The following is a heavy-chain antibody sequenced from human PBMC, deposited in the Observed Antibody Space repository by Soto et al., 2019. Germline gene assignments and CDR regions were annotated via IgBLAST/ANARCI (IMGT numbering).Heavy chain of an antibody. CDR2: ISYDGSNK. J-gene: IGHJ2*01. Sequence: QVQLVESGGGVVQPGRSLRLSCAASGFTFSSYAMHWVRQAPGKGLEWVAVISYDGSNKYYANSVKGRFTISRDNSKNSLYLLLPILMAADTAVYYFARAPPMEHFWSGYPDLSGRGTLVTVSS. CDR1: GFTFSSYA. V-gene: IGHV3-30-3*01. D-gene: IGHD3-3*01. CDR3: ARAPPMEHFWSGYPDL.